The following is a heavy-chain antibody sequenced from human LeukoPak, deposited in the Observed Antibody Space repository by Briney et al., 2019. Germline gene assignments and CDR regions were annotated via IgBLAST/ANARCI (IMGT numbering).Heavy chain of an antibody. CDR2: ISYDGSNK. CDR3: ARGATGSNYYYYGMDV. J-gene: IGHJ6*02. D-gene: IGHD7-27*01. V-gene: IGHV3-30-3*01. CDR1: GFNFSSYW. Sequence: GGSLRLSCAASGFNFSSYWMSWVRQAPGKGLEWVAVISYDGSNKYYADSVKGRFTISRDNSKNTLYLQMNSLRAEDTAVYYCARGATGSNYYYYGMDVWGQGTTVTVSS.